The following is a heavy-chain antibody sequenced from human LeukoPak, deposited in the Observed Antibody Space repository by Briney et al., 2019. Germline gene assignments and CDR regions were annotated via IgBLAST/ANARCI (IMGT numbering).Heavy chain of an antibody. J-gene: IGHJ6*02. D-gene: IGHD2-2*01. CDR1: GYTLTELS. V-gene: IGHV1-24*01. Sequence: GASVKVSCKVSGYTLTELSMHRVRQAPGKGLEWMGSFDPEDGETIYAQKFQGRVTMTEDTSTDTAYMELSSLRSEDTAVYYCATDGGYEAGMDVWGQGTTVTVSS. CDR3: ATDGGYEAGMDV. CDR2: FDPEDGET.